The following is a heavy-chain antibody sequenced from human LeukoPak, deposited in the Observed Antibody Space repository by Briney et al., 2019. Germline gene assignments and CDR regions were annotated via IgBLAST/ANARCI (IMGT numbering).Heavy chain of an antibody. CDR1: GFTFDDYA. Sequence: PGGSLRLSCAASGFTFDDYAMHWVRQAPGKGLEWVSGISWNSGSIGYADSVKGRFTISRDNAKNSLYLQMNSLRAEDTALYYCAKGGGYQLLHDAFDIWSQGTMVTVSS. CDR2: ISWNSGSI. D-gene: IGHD2-2*01. CDR3: AKGGGYQLLHDAFDI. J-gene: IGHJ3*02. V-gene: IGHV3-9*01.